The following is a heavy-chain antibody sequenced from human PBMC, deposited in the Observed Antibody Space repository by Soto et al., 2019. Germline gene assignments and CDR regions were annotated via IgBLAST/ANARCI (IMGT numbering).Heavy chain of an antibody. CDR3: AKGFDYGDTKHIDH. J-gene: IGHJ5*02. CDR2: ITNTGITT. V-gene: IGHV3-23*01. CDR1: GFGFSTHA. D-gene: IGHD4-17*01. Sequence: LRRSCAASGFGFSTHALTWVRQAPGKGLEWLSSITNTGITTHYADFVKGRFTISRENSRNTLHLQLNNVRVDDTAVYYCAKGFDYGDTKHIDHWGQGTLVTVSS.